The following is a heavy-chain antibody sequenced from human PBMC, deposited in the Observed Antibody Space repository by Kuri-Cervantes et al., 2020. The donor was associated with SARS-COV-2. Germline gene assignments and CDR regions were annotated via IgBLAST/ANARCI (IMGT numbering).Heavy chain of an antibody. CDR1: GDPISRTY. CDR2: VQYSVTT. Sequence: SQILSLSCDVPGDPISRTYWSWIRPPAGRGLEWFGFVQYSVTTSYSPSLKCRVIMSVDTSQNHFSLKLSSVTTADTAVYYCARGGWSLDCWGQGTLVTVSS. D-gene: IGHD6-19*01. V-gene: IGHV4-59*01. J-gene: IGHJ4*02. CDR3: ARGGWSLDC.